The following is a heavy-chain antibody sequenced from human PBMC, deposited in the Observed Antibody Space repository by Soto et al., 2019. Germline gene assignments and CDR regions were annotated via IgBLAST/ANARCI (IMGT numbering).Heavy chain of an antibody. Sequence: QLQLQESASGLVKPSQTLSLTCAVSGGSISSGGYSWSWIRQTPGKGLEWIGYIYHSGSTYYNPSLKSRVTISVDRSKNQFSLKLSSVTAAATAVYYCARVPDRWGQGTLVTVSS. CDR3: ARVPDR. CDR2: IYHSGST. CDR1: GGSISSGGYS. V-gene: IGHV4-30-2*01. J-gene: IGHJ5*02. D-gene: IGHD2-2*01.